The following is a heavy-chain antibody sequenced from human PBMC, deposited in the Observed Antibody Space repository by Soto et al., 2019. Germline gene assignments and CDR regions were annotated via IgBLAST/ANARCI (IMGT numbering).Heavy chain of an antibody. J-gene: IGHJ6*02. CDR2: INPSGGST. Sequence: QVQLVQSGAEVKKPGASVKVSCKASGYTFTSYYTHWVRQAPGQGLEWMGIINPSGGSTSYAQKFQGRVTMTRDTSTSTVYMELSSLRSEDTAVYYCARESVDIVATTRVSGGMDVWGQGTTVTVSS. CDR3: ARESVDIVATTRVSGGMDV. D-gene: IGHD5-12*01. CDR1: GYTFTSYY. V-gene: IGHV1-46*01.